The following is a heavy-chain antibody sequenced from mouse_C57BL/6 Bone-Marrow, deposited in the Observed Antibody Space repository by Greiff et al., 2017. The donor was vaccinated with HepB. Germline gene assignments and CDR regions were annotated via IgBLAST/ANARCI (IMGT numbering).Heavy chain of an antibody. CDR3: ARSDWRITTVY. D-gene: IGHD1-1*01. CDR2: IHPNSGST. V-gene: IGHV1-64*01. J-gene: IGHJ2*01. Sequence: VQLQQPGAELVKPGASVKLSCKASGYTFTSYWMHWVKQRPGQGLEWIGMIHPNSGSTNYNEKFKSKATVTVDKSSSTAYMQLSSLTSEDSAVYYCARSDWRITTVYWGQGTTLTVSS. CDR1: GYTFTSYW.